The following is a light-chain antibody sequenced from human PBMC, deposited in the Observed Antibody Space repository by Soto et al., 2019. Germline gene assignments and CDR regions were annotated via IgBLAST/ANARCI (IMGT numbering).Light chain of an antibody. Sequence: EIVLTQSPGTLSLSPGERATLSCNTSQSVSSSYLAWYQQKPGQAPGLLIYGASGRATGITDRFSGSGSGTDFTLTISRLEPEDFAVYYCQPYGSSPDTFGQGAKLEFK. CDR1: QSVSSSY. CDR2: GAS. CDR3: QPYGSSPDT. J-gene: IGKJ2*01. V-gene: IGKV3-20*01.